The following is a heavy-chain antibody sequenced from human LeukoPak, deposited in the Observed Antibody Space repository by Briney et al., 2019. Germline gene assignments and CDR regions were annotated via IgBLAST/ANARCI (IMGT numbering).Heavy chain of an antibody. J-gene: IGHJ4*02. Sequence: ASVKVSSKASGYTFTSYAMHWVRQAPGQRLEWMGWINAGNGNTKYSQKFQGRVTITRDTSASTAYMELSRLRSKDTAVYYCAAAGTDYFDYWGQGTLVTVSS. V-gene: IGHV1-3*01. CDR2: INAGNGNT. CDR1: GYTFTSYA. CDR3: AAAGTDYFDY. D-gene: IGHD6-13*01.